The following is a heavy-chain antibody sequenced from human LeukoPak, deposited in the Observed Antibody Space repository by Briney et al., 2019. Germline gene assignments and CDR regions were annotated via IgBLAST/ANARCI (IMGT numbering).Heavy chain of an antibody. CDR2: ISYSGNT. CDR3: ARGFYGDYVFDY. CDR1: GGSISNYY. J-gene: IGHJ4*02. V-gene: IGHV4-59*12. D-gene: IGHD4-17*01. Sequence: SETLSLTCTVSGGSISNYYWTWIRQPPGKGLEWIGFISYSGNTNYNPSLKSRVTMSVDTSKNQFSLNLSSVTAADTAVYYCARGFYGDYVFDYWGQGTLVSVSS.